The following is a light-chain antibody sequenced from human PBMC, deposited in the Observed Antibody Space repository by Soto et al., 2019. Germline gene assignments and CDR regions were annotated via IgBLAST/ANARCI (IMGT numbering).Light chain of an antibody. CDR3: QQYGSSPRT. Sequence: IVVTQSPCTLSLSPGERTTLSCRASQSVSSSYLAWYQQKPGQAPRLLIYGASNRATGIPDRFSGSGSGTDFTLTISRLEPEDFAVYYCQQYGSSPRTFGQGTKVDTK. CDR2: GAS. CDR1: QSVSSSY. J-gene: IGKJ1*01. V-gene: IGKV3-20*01.